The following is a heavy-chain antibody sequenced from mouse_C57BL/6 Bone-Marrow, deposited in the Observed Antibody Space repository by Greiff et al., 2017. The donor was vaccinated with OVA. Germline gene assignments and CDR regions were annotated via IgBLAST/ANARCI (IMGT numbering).Heavy chain of an antibody. Sequence: EVQLQQSGPELVKPGASVKIPCKASGYTFTDYNMDWVKQSHGKSLEWIGDINPNNGGTIYNQKFKGKATLTVDKSSSTAYMELRSLTSEDTAVYYCARSGSSGYVFYYAMDYWGQGTSVTVSS. CDR2: INPNNGGT. V-gene: IGHV1-18*01. D-gene: IGHD3-2*02. J-gene: IGHJ4*01. CDR3: ARSGSSGYVFYYAMDY. CDR1: GYTFTDYN.